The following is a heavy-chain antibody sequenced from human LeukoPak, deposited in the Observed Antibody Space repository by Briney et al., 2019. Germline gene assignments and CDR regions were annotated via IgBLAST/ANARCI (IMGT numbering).Heavy chain of an antibody. CDR1: GGSISSYY. J-gene: IGHJ6*03. V-gene: IGHV4-59*01. D-gene: IGHD3-22*01. CDR2: IYYSGST. CDR3: AREGHYYDSSGYYSNYYYYYMDV. Sequence: PSETLSLTCTASGGSISSYYWSWIRQPPGKGLEWIGYIYYSGSTNYNPSLKSRVTISVDTSKNQFSLKLSSVTAADTAVYYCAREGHYYDSSGYYSNYYYYYMDVWGKGTTVTVSS.